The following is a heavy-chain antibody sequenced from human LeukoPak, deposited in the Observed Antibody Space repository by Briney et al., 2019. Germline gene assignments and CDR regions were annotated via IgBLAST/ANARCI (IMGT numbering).Heavy chain of an antibody. CDR2: INHSGST. J-gene: IGHJ4*02. CDR1: GGSISSYY. D-gene: IGHD2-15*01. V-gene: IGHV4-34*01. Sequence: KTSETLSLTCTVSGGSISSYYWSWIRQPPGKGLEWIGEINHSGSTNYNPSLKSRVTISVDTSKNQFSLKLTSVTAADTAVYYCASLFNVEGATLASYWGQGTLVTVSS. CDR3: ASLFNVEGATLASY.